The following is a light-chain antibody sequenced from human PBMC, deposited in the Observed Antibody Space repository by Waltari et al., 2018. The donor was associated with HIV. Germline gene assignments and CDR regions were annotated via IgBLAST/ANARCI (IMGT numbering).Light chain of an antibody. J-gene: IGKJ1*01. CDR1: QSVSNSY. V-gene: IGKV3-20*01. CDR3: QQYDDSPWT. Sequence: DIVLTQSPGTLSLSPGERATLSCRASQSVSNSYLAWYQQKPGQAPRLLIFGASVRATGIPDRFTGSESGTDFTLTISRLEPEDFAVYYCQQYDDSPWTFGQGTKVDIK. CDR2: GAS.